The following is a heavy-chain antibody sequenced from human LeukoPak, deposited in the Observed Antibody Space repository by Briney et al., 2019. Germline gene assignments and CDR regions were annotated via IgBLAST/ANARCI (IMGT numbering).Heavy chain of an antibody. CDR2: IYYSGST. CDR3: ASLWAVRGVKPKYDP. CDR1: GGSISSSNW. Sequence: SGTLSLTCAVSGGSISSSNWWSWVRQPPGKGLEWIGEIYYSGSTYYNPSLKSRVTISVDTSKNQFSLKLSSVTAADTAVYYCASLWAVRGVKPKYDPWGQGTLVTVSS. J-gene: IGHJ5*02. D-gene: IGHD3-10*01. V-gene: IGHV4-4*02.